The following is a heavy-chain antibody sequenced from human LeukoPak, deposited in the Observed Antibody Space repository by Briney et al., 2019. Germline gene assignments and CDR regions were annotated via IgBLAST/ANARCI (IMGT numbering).Heavy chain of an antibody. J-gene: IGHJ4*02. CDR1: GFTFSSYG. V-gene: IGHV3-30*02. CDR2: IRYDGSNK. Sequence: TGGSLRLSCAASGFTFSSYGMHWARQAPGKGLEWVAFIRYDGSNKYYADSVKGRFTISRDNSKNTLYLQMNSLRAEDTAVYYCAKDSRSMVRGAIDYWGQGTLVTVSS. CDR3: AKDSRSMVRGAIDY. D-gene: IGHD3-10*01.